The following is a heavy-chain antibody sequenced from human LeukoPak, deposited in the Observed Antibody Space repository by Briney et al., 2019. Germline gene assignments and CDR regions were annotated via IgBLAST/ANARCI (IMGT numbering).Heavy chain of an antibody. D-gene: IGHD5-12*01. CDR3: VRGGYRGFDYEY. CDR1: GFTVSSNY. CDR2: ISPDSNYK. V-gene: IGHV3-21*01. Sequence: EGSLRLSCAASGFTVSSNYMSWVRLAPGKGLEWVSSISPDSNYKYYVDSVKGRFTISRDNAKSSLYLQMNSLRAEDTAVYYCVRGGYRGFDYEYWGQGTLVTVSS. J-gene: IGHJ4*02.